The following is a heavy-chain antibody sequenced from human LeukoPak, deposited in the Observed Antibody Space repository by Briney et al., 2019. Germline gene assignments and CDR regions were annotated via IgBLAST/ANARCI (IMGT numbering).Heavy chain of an antibody. CDR1: GFTFSSYG. J-gene: IGHJ4*02. Sequence: PGGSLRLSCAASGFTFSSYGMHWVRQAPGKGLEWVANIKQDGSEKYYVDSVKGRFTISRDNAKNSLYLQMNSLRVEDTAVYYCARDRSVRGFDYWGQGTLVTVSS. CDR2: IKQDGSEK. V-gene: IGHV3-7*03. CDR3: ARDRSVRGFDY. D-gene: IGHD3-10*02.